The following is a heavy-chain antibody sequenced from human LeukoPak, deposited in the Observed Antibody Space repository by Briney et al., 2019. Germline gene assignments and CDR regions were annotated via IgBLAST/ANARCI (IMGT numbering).Heavy chain of an antibody. V-gene: IGHV1-2*06. CDR2: INPNSGGT. J-gene: IGHJ3*02. CDR1: GYTFTGYY. D-gene: IGHD4-23*01. CDR3: ARVVGDVYGGNSGFGAFDI. Sequence: ASVKVSCKASGYTFTGYYIHWVRQAPRQGLEWMGRINPNSGGTNYAQKFRGRVTMTRDTSISTAYMELSSLRSEDTAVYYCARVVGDVYGGNSGFGAFDIWGQGTMVTVSS.